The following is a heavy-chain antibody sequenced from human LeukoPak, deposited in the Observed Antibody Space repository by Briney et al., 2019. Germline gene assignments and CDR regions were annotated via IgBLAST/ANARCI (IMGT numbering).Heavy chain of an antibody. V-gene: IGHV4-59*11. CDR1: GGSISGHY. Sequence: SETLSLTCTVSGGSISGHYWSWIRQPPGKGLEWIGYIYYSGSTNYNPSLKSRVTISVDTSKNQFSLKLSSVTAADTAVYYCARDAGRGPNWFDPWGQGTLVTVSS. CDR3: ARDAGRGPNWFDP. J-gene: IGHJ5*02. CDR2: IYYSGST.